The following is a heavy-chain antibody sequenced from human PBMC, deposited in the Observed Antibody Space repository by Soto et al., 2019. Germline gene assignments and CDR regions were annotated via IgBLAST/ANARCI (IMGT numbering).Heavy chain of an antibody. CDR2: IIPIFGTA. V-gene: IGHV1-69*01. D-gene: IGHD5-18*01. J-gene: IGHJ4*02. CDR1: GGTFSSYA. CDR3: AGSRGYSYGLFDY. Sequence: SVKVSCKASGGTFSSYAISWVRQAPGQGLEWMGGIIPIFGTANYAQKFQGRVTITADESTSTAYMELSSLRSEDTAVYYCAGSRGYSYGLFDYWGQGTLVTVSS.